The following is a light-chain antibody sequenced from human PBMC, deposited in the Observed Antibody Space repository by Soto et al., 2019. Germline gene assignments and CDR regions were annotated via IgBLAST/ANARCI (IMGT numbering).Light chain of an antibody. CDR3: SSFTNYNTGV. CDR2: EVT. CDR1: NSDVGGYDY. V-gene: IGLV2-14*01. J-gene: IGLJ7*01. Sequence: QSALTQPASVSGSPGQSINIYCTGTNSDVGGYDYVSWYKQYPGQAPKVIIYEVTYRPSGVSARFSGSKSGTTASLTISDLQTEDEADYYCSSFTNYNTGVFGGGTQLTVL.